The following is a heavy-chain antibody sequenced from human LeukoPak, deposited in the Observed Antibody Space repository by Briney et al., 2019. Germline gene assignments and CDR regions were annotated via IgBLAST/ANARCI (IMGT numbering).Heavy chain of an antibody. D-gene: IGHD2-2*01. CDR3: AISGSTHNYYGMDV. J-gene: IGHJ6*02. CDR1: DGSFSNYF. CDR2: INDSGST. V-gene: IGHV4-34*01. Sequence: SETLSLTCGIYDGSFSNYFWSWIRQPPGKGLEWIGEINDSGSTNYNPSLKSRGTISVDSSKKQVSLKLNSVTAADTGVYYCAISGSTHNYYGMDVWGQGTTVTVSS.